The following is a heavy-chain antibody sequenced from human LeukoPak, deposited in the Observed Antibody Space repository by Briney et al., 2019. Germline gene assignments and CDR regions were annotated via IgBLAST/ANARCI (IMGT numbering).Heavy chain of an antibody. Sequence: GGSLRLSCAASGFTFSSYAMSWVRQAPGKGLEWVSAISGSGGSTYYADSVKGRFTISRDNSKNTLYLQMNSLRAEDTAVYYCAQWVYTYCGGDCYSDWGQGTLVTVSS. J-gene: IGHJ4*02. CDR1: GFTFSSYA. CDR3: AQWVYTYCGGDCYSD. D-gene: IGHD2-21*02. CDR2: ISGSGGST. V-gene: IGHV3-23*01.